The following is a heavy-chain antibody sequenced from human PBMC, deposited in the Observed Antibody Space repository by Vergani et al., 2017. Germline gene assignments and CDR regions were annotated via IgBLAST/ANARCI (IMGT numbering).Heavy chain of an antibody. Sequence: QVQLQESGPGLVKPSETLSLTCTVSGGSVSSDNFYWSWIRQPAGKGLEWIGYIYYTGSTNYIPSLKSRVTISVDTSKNQFSLKLSSVTAADTAVYYCARGLSYNWNDLGLYYYYYMDVWGKGTTVTVSS. CDR3: ARGLSYNWNDLGLYYYYYMDV. V-gene: IGHV4-61*10. CDR1: GGSVSSDNFY. D-gene: IGHD1-1*01. J-gene: IGHJ6*03. CDR2: IYYTGST.